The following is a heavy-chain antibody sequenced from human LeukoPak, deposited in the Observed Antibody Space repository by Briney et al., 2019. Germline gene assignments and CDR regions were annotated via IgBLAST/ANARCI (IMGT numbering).Heavy chain of an antibody. Sequence: GGSLRLSCAASGFTFSSYGMHWVRQAPGKGLGWVAVISYDGSNKYYADSVKGRFTISRDNSKNTLYLQMNSLRAEDTAVYYCAKLSVAYYDFWSGYPHYMDVWGKGTTVTVSS. CDR3: AKLSVAYYDFWSGYPHYMDV. J-gene: IGHJ6*03. CDR2: ISYDGSNK. D-gene: IGHD3-3*01. V-gene: IGHV3-30*18. CDR1: GFTFSSYG.